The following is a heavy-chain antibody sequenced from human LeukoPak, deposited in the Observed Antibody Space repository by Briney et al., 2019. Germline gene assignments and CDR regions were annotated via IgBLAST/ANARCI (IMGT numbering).Heavy chain of an antibody. CDR2: IKEDGREK. V-gene: IGHV3-7*01. Sequence: GGSLRLSCAASGFTFSRYWMSWVRQAPGKGLEWVANIKEDGREKYYVDSVKGRLTISRDNAKNSLYLQMNSLRAEDTAVYYCTRVRGIAVAGTASIYFDYWGQGTLVTVSS. CDR3: TRVRGIAVAGTASIYFDY. D-gene: IGHD6-19*01. J-gene: IGHJ4*02. CDR1: GFTFSRYW.